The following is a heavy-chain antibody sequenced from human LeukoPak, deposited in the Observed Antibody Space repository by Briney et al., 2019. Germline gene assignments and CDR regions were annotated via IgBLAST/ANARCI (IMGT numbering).Heavy chain of an antibody. D-gene: IGHD3-10*01. CDR2: ISGSGGNT. CDR1: GFTFSSYA. V-gene: IGHV3-23*01. CDR3: AKDKGLLWFFYYFDY. Sequence: GGSLRLSCAASGFTFSSYAMSWVRQAPGKGLEWVSTISGSGGNTYYADSVKGRFTISRDNSKNSLYLQMNSLRAEDTALYYCAKDKGLLWFFYYFDYWGQGTLVTVSS. J-gene: IGHJ4*02.